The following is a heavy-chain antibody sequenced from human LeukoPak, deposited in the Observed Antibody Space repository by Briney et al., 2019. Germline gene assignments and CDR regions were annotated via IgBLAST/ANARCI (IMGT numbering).Heavy chain of an antibody. J-gene: IGHJ4*02. CDR2: IKQDGSEK. D-gene: IGHD3-22*01. CDR1: GFTFSSYW. V-gene: IGHV3-7*01. CDR3: ARPSPRFYYDSSGYFDY. Sequence: PGGSLRLSCAASGFTFSSYWMSWVRQAPGKGLEWVANIKQDGSEKYYVDSVKGRFTISRDNAKNSLYLQMNSLRAEDTAVYYCARPSPRFYYDSSGYFDYWGQGTLVTVSS.